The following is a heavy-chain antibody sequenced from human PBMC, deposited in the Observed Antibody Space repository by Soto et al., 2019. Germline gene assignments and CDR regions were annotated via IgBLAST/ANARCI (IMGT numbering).Heavy chain of an antibody. J-gene: IGHJ4*02. V-gene: IGHV4-4*07. CDR1: GGSISNYY. D-gene: IGHD3-3*01. Sequence: SETLSLTCTVPGGSISNYYCNWIRQPAGKGLEWIGRIDTSGSTNYNPSLKSRVTMSVDTSKQEFSLKLSSVTAADTALYYCARGGQDFWSGPFDYWGRGALVTVSS. CDR2: IDTSGST. CDR3: ARGGQDFWSGPFDY.